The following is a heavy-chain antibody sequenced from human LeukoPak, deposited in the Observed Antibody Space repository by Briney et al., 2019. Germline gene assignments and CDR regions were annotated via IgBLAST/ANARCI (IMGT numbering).Heavy chain of an antibody. CDR1: GFTFSSYG. D-gene: IGHD4-17*01. CDR3: AKSGDAGAEYFQH. V-gene: IGHV3-30*18. Sequence: PGGSLRLSCAASGFTFSSYGVHWVRQAPGKGLEWVAVISYDGSNKYYADSVKGRFTISRDNSKNTLYLQMNSLRAEDTAVYYCAKSGDAGAEYFQHWGQGTLVTVSS. J-gene: IGHJ1*01. CDR2: ISYDGSNK.